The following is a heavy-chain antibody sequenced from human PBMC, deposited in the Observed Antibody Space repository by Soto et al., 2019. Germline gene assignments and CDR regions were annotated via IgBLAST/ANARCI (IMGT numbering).Heavy chain of an antibody. V-gene: IGHV3-9*01. J-gene: IGHJ4*02. CDR2: ISWNSGSI. Sequence: EVQLVESGGGLVQPGRSLRLSCAASGFTFDDYVMHWVRQAPGKGLEWVSGISWNSGSIGYADSVKGRFTISRDNAKNSLYLQMNSLRAEDTALYYCAKDLAAAGKYYFDYWGQGTLVTVSS. CDR1: GFTFDDYV. D-gene: IGHD6-13*01. CDR3: AKDLAAAGKYYFDY.